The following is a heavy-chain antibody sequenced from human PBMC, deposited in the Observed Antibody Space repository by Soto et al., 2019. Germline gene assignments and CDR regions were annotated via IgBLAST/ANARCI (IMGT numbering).Heavy chain of an antibody. D-gene: IGHD6-13*01. Sequence: QVQLVQSGAEVKKPGSSVKVSCKASGGTFSSYTISWVRQAPGQGLEWMGRIIPILGIANYAQKFQGRVTITADKSTSTASMELSSLRSEDTAVYYCATGSSSSWYGWFDYWGQGTLVTVSS. CDR3: ATGSSSSWYGWFDY. J-gene: IGHJ4*02. CDR2: IIPILGIA. CDR1: GGTFSSYT. V-gene: IGHV1-69*02.